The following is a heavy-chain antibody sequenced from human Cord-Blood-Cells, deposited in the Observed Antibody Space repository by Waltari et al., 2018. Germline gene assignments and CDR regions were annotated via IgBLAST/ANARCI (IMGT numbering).Heavy chain of an antibody. CDR1: GYPFTSYD. CDR3: ARGAGSSWYYYYGMDV. Sequence: QVQLVQYGAEVKKPGASVKVSCKASGYPFTSYDINWVRQATGQGLEWMGWMNPNSGNTGYAQKFQGRVTITRNTSISTAYMELSSLRSEDTAVYYCARGAGSSWYYYYGMDVWGQGTTVTVSS. D-gene: IGHD6-13*01. V-gene: IGHV1-8*03. J-gene: IGHJ6*02. CDR2: MNPNSGNT.